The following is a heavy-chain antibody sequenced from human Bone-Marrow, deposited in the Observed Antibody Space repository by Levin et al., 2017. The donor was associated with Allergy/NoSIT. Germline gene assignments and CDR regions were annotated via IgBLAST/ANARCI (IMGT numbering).Heavy chain of an antibody. CDR1: GFTFSSYS. CDR3: ARDLMGSSWKLEDDY. CDR2: ISSSSSTI. V-gene: IGHV3-48*04. D-gene: IGHD6-13*01. J-gene: IGHJ4*02. Sequence: RSGGSLRLSCAASGFTFSSYSMNWVRQAPGKGLEWVSYISSSSSTIYYADSVKGRFTISRDNAKNSLYLQMNSLRAEDTAVYYCARDLMGSSWKLEDDYWGQGTLVTVSS.